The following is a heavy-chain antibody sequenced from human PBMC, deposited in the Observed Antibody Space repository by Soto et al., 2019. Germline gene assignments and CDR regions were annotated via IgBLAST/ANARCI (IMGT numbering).Heavy chain of an antibody. J-gene: IGHJ3*02. CDR1: GGTFSSYA. CDR2: IIPIFGTA. V-gene: IGHV1-69*13. Sequence: SVKVSCKASGGTFSSYAISWVRQAPGQGLEWMGGIIPIFGTANYAQKFRGRVTITADESTSTAYMELSSLRAEDTAVYYCASPVRGEALNDAFDIWGQGTMVTVPS. CDR3: ASPVRGEALNDAFDI. D-gene: IGHD3-10*01.